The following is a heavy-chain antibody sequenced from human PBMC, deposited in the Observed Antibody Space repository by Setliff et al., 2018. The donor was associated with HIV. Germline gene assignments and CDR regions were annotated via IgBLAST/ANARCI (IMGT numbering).Heavy chain of an antibody. D-gene: IGHD2-21*02. J-gene: IGHJ3*02. Sequence: PSETLSLTCTVSGDSISSDFYWGGIRQPPGKGLEWIGSIYHSGNTYYMPSLQSRVTISVDMSKIQFSLNRNSVTAADTAVYYCARGQGCGGGCHYAFEMWGQGTMVTVSS. CDR3: ARGQGCGGGCHYAFEM. V-gene: IGHV4-38-2*02. CDR1: GDSISSDFY. CDR2: IYHSGNT.